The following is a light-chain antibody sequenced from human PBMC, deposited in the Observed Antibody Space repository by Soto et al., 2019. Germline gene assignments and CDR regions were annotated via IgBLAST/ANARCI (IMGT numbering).Light chain of an antibody. CDR2: DAS. CDR3: QQYGSSSSWT. CDR1: PSVSNY. J-gene: IGKJ1*01. Sequence: DIVLTQSPATLSLSPGERATLSCMGSPSVSNYLAWYQQRPGQAPRLLIYDASNRATGIPARFSGSVSGTDFTLTINRLEPEDFSVFYCQQYGSSSSWTLGQGTKVDIK. V-gene: IGKV3-11*01.